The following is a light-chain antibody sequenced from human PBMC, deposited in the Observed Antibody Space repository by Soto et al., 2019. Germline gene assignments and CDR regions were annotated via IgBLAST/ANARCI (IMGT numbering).Light chain of an antibody. V-gene: IGKV1-5*03. J-gene: IGKJ5*01. Sequence: IKMTQSPSTLSASVGDRVVITCRASQKLNTWLAWYQQKPGKAPRLLIYKTSTLETGVPSRFSGSGSGTEFSLTISNLQPDDFATYYCQQYNSYSPITFGQGTRLEIK. CDR3: QQYNSYSPIT. CDR2: KTS. CDR1: QKLNTW.